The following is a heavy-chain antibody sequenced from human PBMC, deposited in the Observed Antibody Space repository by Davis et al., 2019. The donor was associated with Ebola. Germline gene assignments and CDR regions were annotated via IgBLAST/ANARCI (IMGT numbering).Heavy chain of an antibody. CDR1: GFTFSSYS. V-gene: IGHV3-21*01. D-gene: IGHD1-26*01. CDR2: ISSSSSYI. J-gene: IGHJ4*02. Sequence: GESLKIFCAASGFTFSSYSMNWVRQAPGKGLEWVSSISSSSSYIYYADSVKGRFTISRDNAKNSLYLQMNSLRAEDTAVYYCARGEATVLWGQGTLVTVSS. CDR3: ARGEATVL.